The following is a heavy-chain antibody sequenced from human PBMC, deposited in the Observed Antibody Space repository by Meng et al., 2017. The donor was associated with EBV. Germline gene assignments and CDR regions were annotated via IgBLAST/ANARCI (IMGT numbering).Heavy chain of an antibody. CDR3: VRGPPVGVPGPGDY. Sequence: VRPVQAGAEVKNPGASEKVSCKASGYAFTSYILHWVRQAPGQRLEWMGWINVGVGYTKYSQKFQGRVTISSDTSATTGYMELSSLRSEDTAVYYCVRGPPVGVPGPGDYWGQGTLVTVSS. CDR2: INVGVGYT. J-gene: IGHJ4*02. D-gene: IGHD2-21*01. V-gene: IGHV1-3*01. CDR1: GYAFTSYI.